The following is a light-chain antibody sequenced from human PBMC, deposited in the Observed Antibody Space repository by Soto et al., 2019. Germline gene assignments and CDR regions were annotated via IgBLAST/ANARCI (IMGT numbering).Light chain of an antibody. CDR2: AAS. CDR3: QSLNDYPIT. J-gene: IGKJ5*01. V-gene: IGKV1-9*01. Sequence: DIQLTQSPSFLSASVGDRVTITCRASQGISSYLAWYHQKSGKAPKFLIYAASTLQSGVPSRFSSSGAGTEFAPTISSLQPEDFATYYCQSLNDYPITFGQGTRLEIK. CDR1: QGISSY.